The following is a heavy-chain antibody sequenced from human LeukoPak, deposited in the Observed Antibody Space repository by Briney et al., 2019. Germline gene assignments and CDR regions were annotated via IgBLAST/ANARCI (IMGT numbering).Heavy chain of an antibody. CDR1: GYTFTSYG. Sequence: ALVRVSCKASGYTFTSYGISWVRQAPGQGLEWMGWISAYNGNTNYAQKLQGRVTMTTDTSTSTAYMELRSLRSDDTAVYYCARDLYDYVWGSYRFVAQKARDYWGQGTLVTVSS. CDR2: ISAYNGNT. CDR3: ARDLYDYVWGSYRFVAQKARDY. J-gene: IGHJ4*02. D-gene: IGHD3-16*02. V-gene: IGHV1-18*01.